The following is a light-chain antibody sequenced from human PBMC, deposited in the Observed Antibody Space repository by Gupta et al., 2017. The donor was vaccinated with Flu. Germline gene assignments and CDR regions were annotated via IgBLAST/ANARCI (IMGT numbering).Light chain of an antibody. Sequence: EIVMTQSPATLSVSPGERATLSCRASQSVSSNLAWYQQKPGQAPRLLIYGASTRATGIPARFSGSGSGTEFTLTISSRQSEDFAVYYCQQYKNWPPLTFSQGTKVEIK. V-gene: IGKV3-15*01. J-gene: IGKJ1*01. CDR1: QSVSSN. CDR3: QQYKNWPPLT. CDR2: GAS.